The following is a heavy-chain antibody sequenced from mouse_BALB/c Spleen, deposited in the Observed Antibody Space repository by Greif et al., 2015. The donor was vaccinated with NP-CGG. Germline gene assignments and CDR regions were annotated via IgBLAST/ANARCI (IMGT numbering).Heavy chain of an antibody. V-gene: IGHV1-7*01. Sequence: VKVVESGAELAKPGASVKMSCKASGYTFTSYWMHWVKQRPGQGLEWIGYINPSTGYTEYNQKFKDKATLTADKSPSTAYMQLSSLTSEDSAVYYCARREGLLPFAYWGQGTLVTVSA. J-gene: IGHJ3*01. D-gene: IGHD2-3*01. CDR3: ARREGLLPFAY. CDR1: GYTFTSYW. CDR2: INPSTGYT.